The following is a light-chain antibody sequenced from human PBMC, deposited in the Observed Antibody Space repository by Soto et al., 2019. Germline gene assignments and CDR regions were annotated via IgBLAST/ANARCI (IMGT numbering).Light chain of an antibody. J-gene: IGKJ1*01. CDR3: QQYNSYWA. Sequence: DIQMTQSPSTLSASVGDRVTITCRASRSISSWLAWYQQKPGKAPKLLISEASVLQTGVPSRFSGSGSGTEFTLTISXLQPDDFATYYCQQYNSYWAFGQGTKVDIK. V-gene: IGKV1-5*03. CDR1: RSISSW. CDR2: EAS.